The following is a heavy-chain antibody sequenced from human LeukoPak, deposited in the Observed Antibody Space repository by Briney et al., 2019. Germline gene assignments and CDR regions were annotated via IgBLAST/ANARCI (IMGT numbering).Heavy chain of an antibody. CDR2: IRNDGNKK. D-gene: IGHD5-18*01. J-gene: IGHJ4*02. Sequence: GGSLRLSCAASRFTFSTYGMHWVRQSPGKGLDWVAFIRNDGNKKNYAESVKGRFTISRDNSKNTLYLQMDSLSAEDTAVYYCVKVDTWGQGTLVTVSS. V-gene: IGHV3-30*02. CDR1: RFTFSTYG. CDR3: VKVDT.